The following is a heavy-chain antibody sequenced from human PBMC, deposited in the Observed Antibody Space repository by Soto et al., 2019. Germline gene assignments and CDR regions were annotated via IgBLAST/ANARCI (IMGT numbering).Heavy chain of an antibody. Sequence: PSQTLSLTCAISGDSVSSNSAAWNWIRQSPSRGLEWLGRTYCRSKWYNDYAVSVKSRITINPDTSKNQFSLQLNSVTPEDTAVYYCARDQRSGYGDRDAFDIWGQGTMVTVSS. CDR1: GDSVSSNSAA. CDR3: ARDQRSGYGDRDAFDI. CDR2: TYCRSKWYN. D-gene: IGHD2-21*01. V-gene: IGHV6-1*01. J-gene: IGHJ3*02.